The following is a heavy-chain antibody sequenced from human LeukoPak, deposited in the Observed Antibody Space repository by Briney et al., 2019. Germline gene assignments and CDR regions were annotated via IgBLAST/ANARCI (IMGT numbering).Heavy chain of an antibody. J-gene: IGHJ6*02. Sequence: GGSLRLSCAASGFTFSDYYMSRIRQAPGKGLEWVSYISSSGSTIYYADSVKGRFTISRDNAKNSLYLQMNSLRAEDTAVYYCARSLVAAIRHYYYGMDVWGQGTTVTVSS. D-gene: IGHD2-2*02. CDR2: ISSSGSTI. CDR3: ARSLVAAIRHYYYGMDV. CDR1: GFTFSDYY. V-gene: IGHV3-11*01.